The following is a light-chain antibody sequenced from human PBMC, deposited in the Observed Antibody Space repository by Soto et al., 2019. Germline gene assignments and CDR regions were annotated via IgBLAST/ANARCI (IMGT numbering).Light chain of an antibody. CDR1: QILLHSNGYTY. CDR3: MQALQTPWT. J-gene: IGKJ1*01. Sequence: DIVMTHSSLALPVTPGEPSSFSYMSSQILLHSNGYTYLDWYLQKPGQSPQLLIYLGSNRASGVPDRFSGSGSGTDFTLKSSRVEAEDVGVYYCMQALQTPWTVGQGTRVEIK. V-gene: IGKV2-28*01. CDR2: LGS.